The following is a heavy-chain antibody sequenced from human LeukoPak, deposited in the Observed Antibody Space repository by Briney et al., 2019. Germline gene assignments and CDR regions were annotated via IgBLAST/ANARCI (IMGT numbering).Heavy chain of an antibody. CDR3: ARDGRGSRSSWFDP. CDR2: INSSGGRT. CDR1: GFTFSSSA. Sequence: GGSLRLSCTTSGFTFSSSAMSWVRQAPGKGLEWVSDINSSGGRTYYADSVKGRFTISRDNSKNTLFLQMNSLRAEDTAVYYCARDGRGSRSSWFDPWGQGTLVIVSS. V-gene: IGHV3-23*01. J-gene: IGHJ5*02. D-gene: IGHD3-10*01.